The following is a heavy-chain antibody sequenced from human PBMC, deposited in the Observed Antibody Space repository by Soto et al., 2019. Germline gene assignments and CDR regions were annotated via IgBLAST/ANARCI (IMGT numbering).Heavy chain of an antibody. J-gene: IGHJ5*02. V-gene: IGHV4-34*01. D-gene: IGHD3-16*01. CDR2: INHSGST. CDR3: ARGDYGGSFTRFDP. CDR1: GGSFSGYY. Sequence: SETLSLTCAVYGGSFSGYYWSWIRQPPGKGLEWIGEINHSGSTNYNPSLKSRVTISVDTSKNQFSLKLSSVTAADTAVYYCARGDYGGSFTRFDPGGPGTLVTLPS.